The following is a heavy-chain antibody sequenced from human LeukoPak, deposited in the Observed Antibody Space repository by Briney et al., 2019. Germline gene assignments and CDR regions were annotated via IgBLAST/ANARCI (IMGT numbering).Heavy chain of an antibody. CDR3: ARVLYDYYFDY. CDR1: GGSFSSGGYY. V-gene: IGHV4-31*11. CDR2: ISYSGIA. J-gene: IGHJ4*02. D-gene: IGHD2/OR15-2a*01. Sequence: SQTLSLTCAVSGGSFSSGGYYWSWIRHHPGKGLEWLACISYSGIAYYNPSLKSRLTISVDTSKNQFSLELSSVTAADTALYYCARVLYDYYFDYWGQGTLVTVSS.